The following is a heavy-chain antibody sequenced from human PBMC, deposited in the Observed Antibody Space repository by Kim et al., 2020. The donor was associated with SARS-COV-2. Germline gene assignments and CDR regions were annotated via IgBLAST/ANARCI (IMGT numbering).Heavy chain of an antibody. CDR1: GYTFTSYA. J-gene: IGHJ6*02. D-gene: IGHD3-9*01. Sequence: ASVKVSCKASGYTFTSYAMNWVRQAPGQGLEWMGWINTNTGNPTYAQGFTGRFVFSLDTSVSTAYLQISSLRAEDTAVYYCARDVWYYDILTGYGWYYGVDVWGQGTTVTVSS. CDR3: ARDVWYYDILTGYGWYYGVDV. CDR2: INTNTGNP. V-gene: IGHV7-4-1*02.